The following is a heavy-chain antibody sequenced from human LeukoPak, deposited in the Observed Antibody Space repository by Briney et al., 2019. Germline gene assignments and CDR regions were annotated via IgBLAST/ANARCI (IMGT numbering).Heavy chain of an antibody. D-gene: IGHD5-12*01. CDR1: GFTFSSYS. CDR3: ARDSGEPGYSGYGYWVY. J-gene: IGHJ4*02. V-gene: IGHV3-21*01. Sequence: GGSLRLSCAASGFTFSSYSMNWVRQAPGQGLEWVSSISSSSSYIYYADSVKGRFTISRDNAKNSLYLQMNSLRAEDTAVYYCARDSGEPGYSGYGYWVYWGQGTLVTVSS. CDR2: ISSSSSYI.